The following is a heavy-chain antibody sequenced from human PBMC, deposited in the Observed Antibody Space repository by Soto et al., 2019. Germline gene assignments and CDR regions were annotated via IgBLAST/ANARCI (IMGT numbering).Heavy chain of an antibody. D-gene: IGHD3-22*01. Sequence: SHTLSLTCAISGDSVSSNSAAWNWIRQSPSTGLEWLGRTYYRSKWYNHYAVSLKSRITVNPDTSKNLFSLQLNSVTPEDTAVYYCARSGPGGYIDYWGQGTLVTVSS. CDR1: GDSVSSNSAA. CDR3: ARSGPGGYIDY. V-gene: IGHV6-1*01. J-gene: IGHJ4*02. CDR2: TYYRSKWYN.